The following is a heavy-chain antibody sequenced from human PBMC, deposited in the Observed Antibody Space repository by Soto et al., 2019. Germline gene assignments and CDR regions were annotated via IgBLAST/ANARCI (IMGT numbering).Heavy chain of an antibody. D-gene: IGHD2-8*01. Sequence: ASVKVSCKASGYTFTSYGISWVRQAPGQGLEWMGWISAYNGNTNYAQKLQGRVTMTTDTSTSTAYMELRSLRSDDTAVYYCARDRGPIEYCTNGVCPKGPNDYWGQGTLVTVSS. CDR2: ISAYNGNT. V-gene: IGHV1-18*01. CDR1: GYTFTSYG. J-gene: IGHJ4*02. CDR3: ARDRGPIEYCTNGVCPKGPNDY.